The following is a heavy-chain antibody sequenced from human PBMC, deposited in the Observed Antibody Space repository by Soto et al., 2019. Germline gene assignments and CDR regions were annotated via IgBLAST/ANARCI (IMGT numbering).Heavy chain of an antibody. D-gene: IGHD3-3*01. CDR1: GFTFTSSA. CDR2: IVVGSGNT. CDR3: AAGETYYDFWSGYYAMDV. J-gene: IGHJ6*02. Sequence: SVKVSCKTSGFTFTSSAVQWVRQARGQRLEWIGCIVVGSGNTNYAQKFQERVTITRDMSTSTAYMELSSLRSEDTAVYYCAAGETYYDFWSGYYAMDVWGQGTTVTVSS. V-gene: IGHV1-58*01.